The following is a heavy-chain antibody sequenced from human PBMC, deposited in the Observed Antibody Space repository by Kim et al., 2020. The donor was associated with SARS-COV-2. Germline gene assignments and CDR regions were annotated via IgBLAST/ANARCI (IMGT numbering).Heavy chain of an antibody. V-gene: IGHV3-33*06. CDR3: AKDFRIAAAGYYYYYYGMDV. CDR2: IWYDGSNK. D-gene: IGHD6-13*01. Sequence: GGSLRLSCAASGFTFSSYGMHLVRQAPGKGLEWVAVIWYDGSNKYYADSVKGRFTISRDNSKNTLYLQMNSLRAEDTAVYYCAKDFRIAAAGYYYYYYGMDVWGQGTTVTVSS. CDR1: GFTFSSYG. J-gene: IGHJ6*02.